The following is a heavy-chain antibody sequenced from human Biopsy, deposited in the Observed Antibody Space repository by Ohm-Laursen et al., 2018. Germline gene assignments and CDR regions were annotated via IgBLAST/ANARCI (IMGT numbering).Heavy chain of an antibody. Sequence: SDTLSLTCTVSGGSISGSSWSWIRQAPGRGLEWVGYISYSGSTRNNPSLKSRFTISVDTSKNQISLKVTSVTAADTAVYYCAKHGSGWTGDDALHIWGQGTMVTVSS. V-gene: IGHV4-59*08. D-gene: IGHD6-19*01. J-gene: IGHJ3*02. CDR2: ISYSGST. CDR3: AKHGSGWTGDDALHI. CDR1: GGSISGSS.